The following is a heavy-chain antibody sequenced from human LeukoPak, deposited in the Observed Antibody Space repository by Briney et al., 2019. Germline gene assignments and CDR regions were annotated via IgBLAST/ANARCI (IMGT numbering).Heavy chain of an antibody. CDR3: AAGSRAAAGTS. CDR2: IVVGSGNT. V-gene: IGHV1-58*02. D-gene: IGHD6-13*01. CDR1: GFTFTSSA. J-gene: IGHJ5*02. Sequence: SVKVSCKASGFTFTSSAMQWERQARGQRLEWIGWIVVGSGNTNYAQKFQERVTITRDMSTSTAYMELSSLRSEDTAVYYCAAGSRAAAGTSWGQGTLVTVSS.